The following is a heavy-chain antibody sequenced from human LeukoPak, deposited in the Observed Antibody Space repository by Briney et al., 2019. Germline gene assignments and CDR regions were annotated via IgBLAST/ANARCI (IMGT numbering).Heavy chain of an antibody. CDR1: GFTFSSYE. V-gene: IGHV3-48*03. CDR2: ISSSGSTI. CDR3: ARWRVVPAATFFDY. D-gene: IGHD2-2*01. Sequence: GGSLRLSCAASGFTFSSYEMNWVRQAPGKGLEWVSYISSSGSTIYYADSVKGRFTISRDNAKNSLYLQMNSLRAEDTAVYYCARWRVVPAATFFDYWGQGTLVTVSS. J-gene: IGHJ4*02.